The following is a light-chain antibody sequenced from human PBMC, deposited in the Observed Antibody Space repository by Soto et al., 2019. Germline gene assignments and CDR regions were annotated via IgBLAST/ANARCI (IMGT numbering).Light chain of an antibody. Sequence: QSALTQPASVSGSPGQSITISCTGTSSDVGGSNHVSWYQQHPGKAPKLMIYGVSNRSSGISNRVSGYKSGNTASLTISGLQAEDEADYYCSSYTSTTLVVGGGTTVTVL. CDR1: SSDVGGSNH. CDR2: GVS. CDR3: SSYTSTTLV. V-gene: IGLV2-14*01. J-gene: IGLJ2*01.